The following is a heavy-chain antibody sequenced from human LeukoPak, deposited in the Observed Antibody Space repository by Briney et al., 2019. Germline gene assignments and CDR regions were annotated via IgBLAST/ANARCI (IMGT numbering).Heavy chain of an antibody. Sequence: GESLKISCAASGFTFSSYTMNWVRKAPGKGLEWISYISSSSSIMYYVDSVKGRFSISRDNAKNSLYLQMNSLRDEDTAVYYCARDKSGSDSARGAVIDICGQGAMVTVSS. V-gene: IGHV3-48*02. CDR1: GFTFSSYT. D-gene: IGHD1-26*01. J-gene: IGHJ3*02. CDR3: ARDKSGSDSARGAVIDI. CDR2: ISSSSSIM.